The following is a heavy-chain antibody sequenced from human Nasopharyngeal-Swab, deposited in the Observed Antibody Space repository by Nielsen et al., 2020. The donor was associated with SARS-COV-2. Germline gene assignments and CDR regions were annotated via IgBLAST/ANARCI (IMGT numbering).Heavy chain of an antibody. CDR3: TRCGGGCYSGRDY. J-gene: IGHJ4*02. CDR1: GFTFSDSA. CDR2: IRSKGNTYAT. Sequence: GVLKISCAASGFTFSDSAIPWVRQASGKGLEWVGRIRSKGNTYATAYAASVKGRFIIFRDDPTNTAYLQMNSLKTEDTAVYYCTRCGGGCYSGRDYWGQGTLVTVSS. V-gene: IGHV3-73*01. D-gene: IGHD2-15*01.